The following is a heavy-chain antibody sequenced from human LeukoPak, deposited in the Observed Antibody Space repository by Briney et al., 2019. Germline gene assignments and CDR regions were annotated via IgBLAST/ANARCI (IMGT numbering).Heavy chain of an antibody. CDR3: ARDDALGDNALDI. CDR1: GFTFSNYW. V-gene: IGHV3-74*01. D-gene: IGHD3-16*01. CDR2: INGGGSST. Sequence: GGSLRLSCAASGFTFSNYWMHWVRQAPGKGLVWVSRINGGGSSTTYADSVKGRFTISRDNSKNTLFLQMNSLRAEDTAVYYCARDDALGDNALDIWGQGTMVTVSS. J-gene: IGHJ3*02.